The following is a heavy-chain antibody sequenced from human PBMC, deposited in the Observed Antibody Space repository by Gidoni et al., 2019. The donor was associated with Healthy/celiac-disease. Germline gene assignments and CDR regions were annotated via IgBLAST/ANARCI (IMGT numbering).Heavy chain of an antibody. D-gene: IGHD3-10*01. CDR2: ISGSGGST. CDR1: GFTFSSYA. J-gene: IGHJ4*02. V-gene: IGHV3-23*04. CDR3: AKVAVLLWFGELKYFDY. Sequence: EVQLVESGGGLVQPGGSLRLSCAASGFTFSSYAMSWVRQAPGKGLEWVSAISGSGGSTYYADSVKGRFTISRDNSKNTLYLQMNSLRAEDTAVYYCAKVAVLLWFGELKYFDYWGQGTLVTVSS.